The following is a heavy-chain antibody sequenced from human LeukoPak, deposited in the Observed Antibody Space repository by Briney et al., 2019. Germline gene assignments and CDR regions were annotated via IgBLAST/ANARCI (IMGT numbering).Heavy chain of an antibody. CDR1: GYTFTGYY. J-gene: IGHJ3*02. D-gene: IGHD6-19*01. CDR3: ARGRKRFNSSGRDAFDI. CDR2: INPNSGGT. Sequence: GASVKVSCKASGYTFTGYYMHWVRQAPGQGLEWMGWINPNSGGTNYAQKFQGRVTMTRGTSVSTAYMELSRLRSDETAVYYCARGRKRFNSSGRDAFDIWGQGTMVTVSS. V-gene: IGHV1-2*02.